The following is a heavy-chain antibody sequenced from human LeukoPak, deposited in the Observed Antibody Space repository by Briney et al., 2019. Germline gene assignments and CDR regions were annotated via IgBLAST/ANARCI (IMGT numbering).Heavy chain of an antibody. CDR2: IIPIFGTA. CDR1: GGTFSSYA. Sequence: GASVKVSCKASGGTFSSYAISWVRQAPGQGLEWMGGIIPIFGTANYAQKFQGRVTITADESTRTAYMELSSLRSEDTAVYYCARENHCSGGSCYWWFDPWGQGTLVTVSS. CDR3: ARENHCSGGSCYWWFDP. V-gene: IGHV1-69*13. J-gene: IGHJ5*02. D-gene: IGHD2-15*01.